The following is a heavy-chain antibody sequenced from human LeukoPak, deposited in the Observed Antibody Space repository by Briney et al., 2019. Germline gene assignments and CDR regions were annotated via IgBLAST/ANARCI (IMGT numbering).Heavy chain of an antibody. CDR1: SGSISSASYY. D-gene: IGHD4-17*01. CDR2: INHSGST. V-gene: IGHV4-39*07. CDR3: ARAPPDYGDYYFQH. J-gene: IGHJ1*01. Sequence: SETLSLTCTVSSGSISSASYYWSWIRQPPGKGLEWIGEINHSGSTNYNPSLKSRVTISVDTSKNQFSLKLSSVTAADTAVYYCARAPPDYGDYYFQHWGQGTLVTVSS.